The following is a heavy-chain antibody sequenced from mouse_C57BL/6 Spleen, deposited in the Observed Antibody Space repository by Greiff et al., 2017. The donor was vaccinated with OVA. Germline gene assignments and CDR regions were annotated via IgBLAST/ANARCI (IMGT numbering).Heavy chain of an antibody. D-gene: IGHD1-1*01. CDR1: GYTFTSYW. Sequence: QVHVKQPGAELVKPGASVKLSCKASGYTFTSYWMQWVKQRPGQGLEWIGEIDPSDSYTNYNQKFKGKATLTVDTSSSTAYMQLSSLTSEDSAVYYCARNYGSSSYYAMDYWGQGTSVTVSS. V-gene: IGHV1-50*01. CDR2: IDPSDSYT. CDR3: ARNYGSSSYYAMDY. J-gene: IGHJ4*01.